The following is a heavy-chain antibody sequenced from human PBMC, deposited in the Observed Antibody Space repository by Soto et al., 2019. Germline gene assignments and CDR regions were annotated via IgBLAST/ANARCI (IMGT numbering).Heavy chain of an antibody. D-gene: IGHD6-19*01. CDR3: ARVEAVAGLYNYHGLDV. Sequence: QVQLVQSGAEVKKPGSSVKVSCKVSGGTFSNYAIDWVRLAPGHGLEWMGGIVPIFGTTYYTQKFQGRATIIADASTTTAYLEMSSLRSEDTAIYYCARVEAVAGLYNYHGLDVWGQRTAVTVSS. CDR1: GGTFSNYA. CDR2: IVPIFGTT. V-gene: IGHV1-69*12. J-gene: IGHJ6*02.